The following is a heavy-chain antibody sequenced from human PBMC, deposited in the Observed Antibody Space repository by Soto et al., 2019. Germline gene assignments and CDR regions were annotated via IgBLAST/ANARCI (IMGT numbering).Heavy chain of an antibody. CDR2: IIPIFGTA. D-gene: IGHD2-2*01. CDR1: GGTFSSYA. Sequence: QVQLVQSGAEVKKPGSSVKVSCKASGGTFSSYAISWVRQAPGQGLEWMGGIIPIFGTANYAQKFQGRVTITADESTSPPNMELGSLRSEDTAVYYVGEAPLVCGGTSCPLISNATGMDVWGKGPTAPSPQ. J-gene: IGHJ6*04. V-gene: IGHV1-69*01. CDR3: GEAPLVCGGTSCPLISNATGMDV.